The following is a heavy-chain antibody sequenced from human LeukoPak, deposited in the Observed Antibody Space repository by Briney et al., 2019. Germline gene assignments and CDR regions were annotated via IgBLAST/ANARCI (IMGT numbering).Heavy chain of an antibody. Sequence: PGGSLRLSCAASEFTFGAYVMHWVRQAPGKGLEWVSGINWNSGNIAYADSVKGRFTISRDNAKNSLYLQMDSLRAEDTALYYCAKDFCNDCGGRPYFYGMDVWGQGTTVTVSS. J-gene: IGHJ6*02. CDR1: EFTFGAYV. D-gene: IGHD2-21*01. CDR2: INWNSGNI. V-gene: IGHV3-9*01. CDR3: AKDFCNDCGGRPYFYGMDV.